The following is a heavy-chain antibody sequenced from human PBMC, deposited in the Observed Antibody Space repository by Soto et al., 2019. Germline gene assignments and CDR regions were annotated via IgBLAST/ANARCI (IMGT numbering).Heavy chain of an antibody. CDR3: ARAHYGYYGYRMDG. CDR1: GGSISSGGYS. Sequence: QLQLQESGSGLVKPSQTLSLTCAVSGGSISSGGYSWSWIRQPPGKGLEWIGYIYHSGSTYYNPSLKSRVTISVDRSKNQFSLKPSSVTAADTAVYYCARAHYGYYGYRMDGWGQGTTVTGSS. D-gene: IGHD4-17*01. CDR2: IYHSGST. V-gene: IGHV4-30-2*01. J-gene: IGHJ6*02.